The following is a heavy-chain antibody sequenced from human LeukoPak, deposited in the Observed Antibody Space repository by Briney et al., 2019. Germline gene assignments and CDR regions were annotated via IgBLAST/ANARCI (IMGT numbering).Heavy chain of an antibody. D-gene: IGHD1-14*01. Sequence: HPGGSLRLSCAASGFTFSPSWMHWVRQAPGKGLEWVSRINNDGSYINYADSVKGRFTISRDNAKNTVDLQMNSLRAEDTAVYFCVRDGSANNFDYWGQGVLVTVSS. CDR1: GFTFSPSW. V-gene: IGHV3-74*01. J-gene: IGHJ4*02. CDR3: VRDGSANNFDY. CDR2: INNDGSYI.